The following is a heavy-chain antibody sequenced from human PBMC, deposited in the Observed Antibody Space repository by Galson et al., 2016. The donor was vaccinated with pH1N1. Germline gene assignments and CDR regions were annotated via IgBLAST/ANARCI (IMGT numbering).Heavy chain of an antibody. CDR3: ARETLEASADAFDI. CDR2: IWYGGSNK. J-gene: IGHJ3*02. V-gene: IGHV3-33*01. Sequence: SLRLSCAASGFTFSSYGMHWVRQAPGKGLEWVAVIWYGGSNKYYADSVKGRFTISRDNSKNTLYLQMNSLRAEDTAVYYCARETLEASADAFDIWGQGTRVTVSS. CDR1: GFTFSSYG. D-gene: IGHD2/OR15-2a*01.